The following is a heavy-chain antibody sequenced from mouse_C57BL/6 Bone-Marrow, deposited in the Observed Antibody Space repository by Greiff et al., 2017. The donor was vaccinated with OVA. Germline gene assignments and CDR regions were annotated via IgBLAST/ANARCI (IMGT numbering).Heavy chain of an antibody. D-gene: IGHD1-1*01. Sequence: EVQLQESGGGLVKPGGSLKLSCAASGFTFSDYGMHWVRQAPEKGLEWVAYISSGSSTIYYADTVKGRFTISRDNAKTTLFLQMTSLRDEDTAKYYCARDYYGSSDYWGQGTTLTVSS. CDR3: ARDYYGSSDY. J-gene: IGHJ2*01. CDR1: GFTFSDYG. CDR2: ISSGSSTI. V-gene: IGHV5-17*01.